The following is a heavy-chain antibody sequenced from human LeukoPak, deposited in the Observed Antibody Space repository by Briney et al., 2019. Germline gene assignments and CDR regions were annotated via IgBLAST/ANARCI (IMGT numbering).Heavy chain of an antibody. D-gene: IGHD2-2*02. CDR3: AREGAYCSSTSCYTPKGNWFDP. CDR1: GYTFTGYY. J-gene: IGHJ5*02. Sequence: ASVKVSCKASGYTFTGYYMHWVRQAPGQGLEWMGWINPNSGGTNYAQKFQGRVTMTRDTSISTAYMELSRLRSDDTAVYYCAREGAYCSSTSCYTPKGNWFDPWGQGTLVTVSS. V-gene: IGHV1-2*02. CDR2: INPNSGGT.